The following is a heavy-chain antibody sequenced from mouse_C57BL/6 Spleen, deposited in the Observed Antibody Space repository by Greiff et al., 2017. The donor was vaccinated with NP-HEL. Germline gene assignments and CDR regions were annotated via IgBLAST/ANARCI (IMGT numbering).Heavy chain of an antibody. Sequence: EVKVVESGAELVKPGASVKLSCTASGFNIKDYYMHWVKQRTEQGLEWIGRIDPEDGETKYAPKFQGKATITADTSSNTAYLQLSSLTSEDTAVYYCARTTVVDAMDYWGQGTSVTVSS. D-gene: IGHD1-1*01. V-gene: IGHV14-2*01. CDR3: ARTTVVDAMDY. J-gene: IGHJ4*01. CDR1: GFNIKDYY. CDR2: IDPEDGET.